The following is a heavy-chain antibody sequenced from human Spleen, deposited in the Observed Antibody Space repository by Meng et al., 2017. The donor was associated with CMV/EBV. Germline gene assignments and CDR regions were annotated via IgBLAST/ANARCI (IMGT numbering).Heavy chain of an antibody. CDR2: INPNSGGT. J-gene: IGHJ6*02. CDR1: GYTFTGYY. D-gene: IGHD3-16*01. V-gene: IGHV1-2*02. Sequence: ASVKVSCKASGYTFTGYYMHWVRQAPGQGLEWMGWINPNSGGTNYAQKFQGRVTMTRDTSTSTAYMELRSLRSDDTAVYYCARDHDWGAGELLGMDVWGQGTTVTVSS. CDR3: ARDHDWGAGELLGMDV.